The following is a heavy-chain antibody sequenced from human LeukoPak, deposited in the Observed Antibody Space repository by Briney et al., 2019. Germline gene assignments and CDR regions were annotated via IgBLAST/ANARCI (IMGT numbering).Heavy chain of an antibody. D-gene: IGHD6-13*01. CDR3: TTEQQQLVQEFDY. Sequence: SGGSLRLSCAASGFTFSNAWMSWVRQAPGKGLEWVGRIKSKTDGGTTDYAAPVKGRFTISRDDSKNTLYLQMNSLKTEDTAVYYCTTEQQQLVQEFDYWGQGTLVTVSS. CDR2: IKSKTDGGTT. CDR1: GFTFSNAW. J-gene: IGHJ4*02. V-gene: IGHV3-15*01.